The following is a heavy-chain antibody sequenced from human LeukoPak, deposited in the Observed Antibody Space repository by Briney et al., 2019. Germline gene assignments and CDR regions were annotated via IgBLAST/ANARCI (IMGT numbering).Heavy chain of an antibody. CDR1: GGSFNDYY. CDR2: INRGGST. CDR3: AREIDYGSGNHFDY. V-gene: IGHV4-34*01. Sequence: SETLSLTCAVYGGSFNDYYWSWIRQPPGKGLEWIGEINRGGSTNYSPSLKSRVTISVDTSKNQFSLKLSSVTAADTAVYYCAREIDYGSGNHFDYWGQGTLVTVSS. J-gene: IGHJ4*02. D-gene: IGHD3-10*01.